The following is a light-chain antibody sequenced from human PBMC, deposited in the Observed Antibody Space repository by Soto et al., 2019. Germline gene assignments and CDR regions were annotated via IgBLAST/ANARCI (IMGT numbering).Light chain of an antibody. V-gene: IGKV1-39*01. CDR2: AAS. J-gene: IGKJ1*01. CDR3: QQRYSTPWT. Sequence: DIQMTQSPSSLSASVGDRVTITCRASQSISSYLNWYQQKPGKAPKLLIYAASSLQSGVPSRFSGSGSGTDFTLTISILQPAAFATYYCQQRYSTPWTFGQGTKVDIK. CDR1: QSISSY.